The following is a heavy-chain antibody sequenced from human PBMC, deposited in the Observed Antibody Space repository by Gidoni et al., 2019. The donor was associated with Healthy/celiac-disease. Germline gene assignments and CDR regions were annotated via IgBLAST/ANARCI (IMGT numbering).Heavy chain of an antibody. D-gene: IGHD5-12*01. Sequence: QVQLVESGGGVVQPGRSLRLSCAASGFTFSSYGMHWVRQAPGKGLEWVAVISYDGSNKYYADSVKGRFTISRDNSKNTLYLQMNSLRAEDTAVYYCAKEGDGYNSVRYYYYGMDVWGQGTTVTVSS. V-gene: IGHV3-30*18. J-gene: IGHJ6*02. CDR2: ISYDGSNK. CDR3: AKEGDGYNSVRYYYYGMDV. CDR1: GFTFSSYG.